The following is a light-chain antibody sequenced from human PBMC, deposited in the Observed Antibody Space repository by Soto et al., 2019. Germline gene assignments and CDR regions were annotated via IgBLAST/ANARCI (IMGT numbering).Light chain of an antibody. CDR2: DAS. V-gene: IGKV3-11*01. J-gene: IGKJ1*01. CDR1: QSISIY. Sequence: EIVLTQSPATLHLYPGERATLSCRASQSISIYLAWYQQQPCQAPRLLIYDASNRATGIPARFSGSRSGTDFPLTISSLEPEDFAVYYCQQRDNWWTFGQGTKVEF. CDR3: QQRDNWWT.